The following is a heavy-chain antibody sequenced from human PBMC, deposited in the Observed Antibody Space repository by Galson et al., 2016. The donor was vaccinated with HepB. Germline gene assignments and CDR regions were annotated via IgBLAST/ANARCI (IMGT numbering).Heavy chain of an antibody. CDR1: GGAISSSSYY. V-gene: IGHV4-39*01. D-gene: IGHD6-13*01. Sequence: ETLSLTCAVSGGAISSSSYYWGWIRQPPGKGLEWIGTIPYSGITYYNPSLKSRVTISVDPSKYQFSLKMNPVTAAETAVYYCANHGPMGRSWWGEWFDPWGQGTLVTVSS. CDR2: IPYSGIT. CDR3: ANHGPMGRSWWGEWFDP. J-gene: IGHJ5*02.